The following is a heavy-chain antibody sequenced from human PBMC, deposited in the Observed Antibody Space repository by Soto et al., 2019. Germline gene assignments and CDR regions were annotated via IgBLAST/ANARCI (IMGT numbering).Heavy chain of an antibody. D-gene: IGHD4-17*01. V-gene: IGHV4-39*05. CDR3: ANDYGDYKSYYVMDV. J-gene: IGHJ6*02. Sequence: QPQLQEAGPGLVKPSGTPSPTCPVPGDVFSSISYFWGWIPQPPGKGLELIGSFYYPGSTYYNPSLRSRVTISVDTSKNQFSLKLSSVTAADTAVYYCANDYGDYKSYYVMDVWGQGTTVTVSS. CDR2: FYYPGST. CDR1: GDVFSSISYF.